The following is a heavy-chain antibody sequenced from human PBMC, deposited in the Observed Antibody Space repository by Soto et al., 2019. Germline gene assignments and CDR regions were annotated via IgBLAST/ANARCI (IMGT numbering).Heavy chain of an antibody. V-gene: IGHV3-23*01. J-gene: IGHJ4*02. CDR2: ISGSGGST. CDR3: AKDIGYPIVGAKDYFDY. Sequence: EVQLLESGGGLVQPGGSLRLSCAASGFTFSSYAMSWVRQAPGKGLEWVSAISGSGGSTYYADSVKGRCTISRDNSKKTLNLQMNSLRAENKAVYYCAKDIGYPIVGAKDYFDYWGQGTLVTVSS. D-gene: IGHD1-26*01. CDR1: GFTFSSYA.